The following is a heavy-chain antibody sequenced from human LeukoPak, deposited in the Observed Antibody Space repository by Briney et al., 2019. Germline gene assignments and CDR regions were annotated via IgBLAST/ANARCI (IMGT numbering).Heavy chain of an antibody. CDR1: GFTFSNYN. Sequence: GGSLRLSCAASGFTFSNYNMNWVRQAPGKGLEWVSSITSSSTYIYYADSVKGRFTISRDNAKNSLYLQMNSLRAEDTAVYYCARLREITFGGVIGIDYWGQGTLVTVSS. CDR2: ITSSSTYI. V-gene: IGHV3-21*01. D-gene: IGHD3-16*02. J-gene: IGHJ4*02. CDR3: ARLREITFGGVIGIDY.